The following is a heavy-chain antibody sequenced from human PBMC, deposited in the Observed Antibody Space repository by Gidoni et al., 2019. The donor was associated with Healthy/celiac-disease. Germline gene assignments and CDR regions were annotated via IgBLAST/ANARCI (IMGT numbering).Heavy chain of an antibody. D-gene: IGHD6-13*01. J-gene: IGHJ3*02. CDR1: GYTFTSYD. V-gene: IGHV1-8*01. CDR3: ARPLAAASYDAFDI. Sequence: QVQLVQSGAEVKKPGASVKVSCKASGYTFTSYDITWVRQATGQGLEWMGWMNPNSGNTGYAQKFQGRVTMTRNTSISTAYMELSSLRSEDTAVYYCARPLAAASYDAFDIWGQGTMVTVSS. CDR2: MNPNSGNT.